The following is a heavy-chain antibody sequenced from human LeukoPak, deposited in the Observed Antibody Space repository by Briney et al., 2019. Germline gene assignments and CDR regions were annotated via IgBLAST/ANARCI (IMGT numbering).Heavy chain of an antibody. J-gene: IGHJ3*02. V-gene: IGHV5-51*01. Sequence: GESLKISCNGSGYSFSSYWIVWVRPMPGKGLEWMGIIYPGDSDPRYSPSFQGQVTISADKSISTASLQWSSLKASDTAMYYCARPGNDGGAWDAFDIWGQGTMVTVSS. CDR2: IYPGDSDP. D-gene: IGHD1-1*01. CDR1: GYSFSSYW. CDR3: ARPGNDGGAWDAFDI.